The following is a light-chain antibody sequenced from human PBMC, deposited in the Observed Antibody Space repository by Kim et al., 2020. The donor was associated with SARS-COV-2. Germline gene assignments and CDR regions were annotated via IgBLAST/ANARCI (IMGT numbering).Light chain of an antibody. CDR1: QDIGTF. CDR2: GAS. J-gene: IGKJ2*01. CDR3: QQYEDVPYS. Sequence: SASVGDRVTTTRQARQDIGTFLNWYQQTAGKAPYLLIYGASTLEAGVPSRFTGDGSGTVFTLAIDSLQSEYVGSYYCQQYEDVPYSFGRGTELDI. V-gene: IGKV1-33*01.